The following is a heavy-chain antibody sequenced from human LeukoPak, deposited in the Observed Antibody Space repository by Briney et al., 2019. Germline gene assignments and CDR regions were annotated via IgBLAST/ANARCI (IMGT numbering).Heavy chain of an antibody. Sequence: GGSLRLSCAASGFTFSSYEMNWVRQAPGKGLEWVSGINWNGGSTGYADSVKGRFTISRDNAKNSLYLQMNSLRAEDTALYYCARDSIAAAGIDYYYYYYMDVWGKGTTVTVSS. V-gene: IGHV3-20*04. CDR1: GFTFSSYE. CDR2: INWNGGST. J-gene: IGHJ6*03. CDR3: ARDSIAAAGIDYYYYYYMDV. D-gene: IGHD6-13*01.